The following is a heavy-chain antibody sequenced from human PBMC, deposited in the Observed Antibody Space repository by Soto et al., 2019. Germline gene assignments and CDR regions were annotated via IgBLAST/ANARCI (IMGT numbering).Heavy chain of an antibody. V-gene: IGHV6-1*01. D-gene: IGHD6-6*01. CDR1: GDSVSDNSAA. CDR3: TRDGYSSSYDFDY. Sequence: SQTLSLTCAISGDSVSDNSAAWNWIRQSPSRGLEWLGRTYYRSKWYSDYAISVKSRITINPDTSKNQFSLQLNSVTPEDTAVYYGTRDGYSSSYDFDYWGQGTLVTVSS. CDR2: TYYRSKWYS. J-gene: IGHJ4*02.